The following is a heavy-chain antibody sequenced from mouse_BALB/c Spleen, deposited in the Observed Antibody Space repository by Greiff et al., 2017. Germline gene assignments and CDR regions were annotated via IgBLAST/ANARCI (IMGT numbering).Heavy chain of an antibody. V-gene: IGHV1S29*02. CDR1: GYTFTDYN. J-gene: IGHJ4*01. Sequence: EVQLQQSGPELVKPGASVKISCKASGYTFTDYNMHWVKQSHGKSLEWIGYIYPYNGGTGYNQKFKSKATLTVDNSSSTAYMELRSLTSEDSAVYYCARQGLSRAMDYWGQGTSVTVSS. D-gene: IGHD3-3*01. CDR3: ARQGLSRAMDY. CDR2: IYPYNGGT.